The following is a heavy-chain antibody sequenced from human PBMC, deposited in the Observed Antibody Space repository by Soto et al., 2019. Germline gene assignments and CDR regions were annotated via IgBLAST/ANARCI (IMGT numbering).Heavy chain of an antibody. CDR3: AREAHSGSYLGR. CDR1: GFTFSSYS. J-gene: IGHJ4*02. Sequence: EVQLVESGGGLVKPGGSLRLSCAASGFTFSSYSMNWVRQAPGKGLEWVSSISSSSSYIYYADSVKGRFTISRDNAENSLYLQMNSLRAEDTAVYYCAREAHSGSYLGRWGQGTLVTVSS. D-gene: IGHD1-26*01. CDR2: ISSSSSYI. V-gene: IGHV3-21*01.